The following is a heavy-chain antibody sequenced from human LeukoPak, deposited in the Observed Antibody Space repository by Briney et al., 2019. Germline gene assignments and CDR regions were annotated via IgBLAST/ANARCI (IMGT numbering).Heavy chain of an antibody. CDR1: GFNFNSYW. CDR2: IKQDGSEI. V-gene: IGHV3-7*04. D-gene: IGHD3-10*01. CDR3: ARARYGSGGHFFDF. Sequence: PGGSLRLSCAASGFNFNSYWMSWVRQAPGKGLECVANIKQDGSEIYFVDSVKGRFTISRDNAKSSLYLQTNSLRGEDTAVYYCARARYGSGGHFFDFWGQGALVTVSS. J-gene: IGHJ4*02.